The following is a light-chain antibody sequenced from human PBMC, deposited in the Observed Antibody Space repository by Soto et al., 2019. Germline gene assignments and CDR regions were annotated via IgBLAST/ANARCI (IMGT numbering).Light chain of an antibody. CDR3: SSYTSSTTYV. J-gene: IGLJ1*01. CDR1: SSDVGAYSY. Sequence: QSVLTQPASVSGSPGQSITISCTGTSSDVGAYSYVSWYQQHPGKAPKLIIYDVSDRPSGISSRFSGSKSDNTASLTISGLQAEDEAEYYCSSYTSSTTYVFGTGTHLTVL. CDR2: DVS. V-gene: IGLV2-14*01.